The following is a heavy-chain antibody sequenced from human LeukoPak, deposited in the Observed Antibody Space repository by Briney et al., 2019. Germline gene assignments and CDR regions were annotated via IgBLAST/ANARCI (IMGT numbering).Heavy chain of an antibody. Sequence: SVKVSYKPSGGTLSSYSILWVRQAPGKGLEWMGRIIPIFGTANYAQKFQGRVTITTDESTSTAYMELSSLRSEDTAVYYCASLTTVTTGDDYWGQGTLVTVSS. V-gene: IGHV1-69*05. J-gene: IGHJ4*02. D-gene: IGHD4-17*01. CDR1: GGTLSSYS. CDR2: IIPIFGTA. CDR3: ASLTTVTTGDDY.